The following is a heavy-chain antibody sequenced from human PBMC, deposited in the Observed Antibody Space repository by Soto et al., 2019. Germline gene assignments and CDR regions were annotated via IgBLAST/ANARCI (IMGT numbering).Heavy chain of an antibody. D-gene: IGHD3-16*01. CDR2: ISGYNGHT. V-gene: IGHV1-18*01. J-gene: IGHJ6*02. CDR3: AREGEMPYYYYGLDV. Sequence: ASVKVCCKASRYTFTTYGIRLLRHATGQGLEWMGWISGYNGHTKYAQKFQGRVTMTTDTSTSTVYMDLRSLRSDDTAVYYCAREGEMPYYYYGLDVWGQGTTVTV. CDR1: RYTFTTYG.